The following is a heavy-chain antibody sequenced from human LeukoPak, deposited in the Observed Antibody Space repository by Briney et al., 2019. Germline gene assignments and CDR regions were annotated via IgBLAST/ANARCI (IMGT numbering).Heavy chain of an antibody. CDR2: IYHSGST. CDR1: GGSISSGGYY. CDR3: ARRKNLGYCSSTSCLPYNWFDP. J-gene: IGHJ5*02. D-gene: IGHD2-2*01. V-gene: IGHV4-30-2*01. Sequence: PSEALSLTCTVSGGSISSGGYYWSWIRQPPGKGLEWIGYIYHSGSTYYNPSLKSRVTISVDRSKNQFSLKLSSVTAADTAVYYCARRKNLGYCSSTSCLPYNWFDPWGQGTLVTVSS.